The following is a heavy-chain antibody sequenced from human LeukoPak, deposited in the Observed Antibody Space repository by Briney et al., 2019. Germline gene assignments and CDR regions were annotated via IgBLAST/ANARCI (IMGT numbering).Heavy chain of an antibody. D-gene: IGHD1-26*01. J-gene: IGHJ3*02. V-gene: IGHV3-48*03. Sequence: GGSLRLSYAASGFTFSSYEMNWVRQAPGKGLEWVSYISSSGSTIYYADSLKGRFTISRDNSKNTLYLQMNSLRAEDTAVYYCAKKTIVGATVDAFDIWGQGTMVIVSS. CDR1: GFTFSSYE. CDR3: AKKTIVGATVDAFDI. CDR2: ISSSGSTI.